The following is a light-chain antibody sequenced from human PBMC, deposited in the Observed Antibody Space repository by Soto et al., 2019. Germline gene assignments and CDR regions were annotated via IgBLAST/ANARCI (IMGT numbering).Light chain of an antibody. J-gene: IGLJ1*01. Sequence: QSVLTQPASVSGSPGPSITISCTGTSSDIGGYYYVSWYQHHPGKAPKLIIYQVTNRPSGVSYRFSGSKSGNTASLTISGLQAEDEADYYCTSYSSSNTFYVFGAGTKVTVL. CDR2: QVT. V-gene: IGLV2-14*01. CDR1: SSDIGGYYY. CDR3: TSYSSSNTFYV.